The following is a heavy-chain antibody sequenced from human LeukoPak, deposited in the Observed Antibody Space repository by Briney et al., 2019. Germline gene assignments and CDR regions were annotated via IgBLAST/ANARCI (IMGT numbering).Heavy chain of an antibody. V-gene: IGHV4-59*01. CDR1: GGSISSYY. CDR3: ARYRAFDV. CDR2: IYSTGGTSGST. J-gene: IGHJ3*01. Sequence: SETLSLTCTVSGGSISSYYWSWIRQPPGKGLEWIGYIYSTGGTSGSTNYNPSLKSRVTISVDTSKNQFSLNLSSVTAADTAIYYCARYRAFDVWGQGTMVTVSS.